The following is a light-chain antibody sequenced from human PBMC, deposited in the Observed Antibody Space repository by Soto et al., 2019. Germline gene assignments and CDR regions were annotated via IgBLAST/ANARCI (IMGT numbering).Light chain of an antibody. CDR2: AAS. CDR1: QSVSTN. CDR3: QQYSDWPRT. V-gene: IGKV3-15*01. Sequence: EIVMTQSPATLSVSPGERATFSCRASQSVSTNLAWYQQQPGQAPRLLILAASTRATGIPARFSGSGSGTEFTLTISSLQSEDFAVYYCQQYSDWPRTFGQGTKVDIK. J-gene: IGKJ1*01.